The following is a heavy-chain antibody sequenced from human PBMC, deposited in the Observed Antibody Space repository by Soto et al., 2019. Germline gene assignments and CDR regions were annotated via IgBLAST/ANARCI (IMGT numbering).Heavy chain of an antibody. Sequence: SETLSLTCTVSGGSISSYYWSWIRQPPGKGLEWIGYIYYSGSTNYNPSLKSRVTISVDTSKNQFSLKLSSVTAADTAVYYCARHVRWDYYYYYYMAVWGKGTTVTVSS. CDR3: ARHVRWDYYYYYYMAV. D-gene: IGHD3-10*02. CDR2: IYYSGST. V-gene: IGHV4-59*08. J-gene: IGHJ6*03. CDR1: GGSISSYY.